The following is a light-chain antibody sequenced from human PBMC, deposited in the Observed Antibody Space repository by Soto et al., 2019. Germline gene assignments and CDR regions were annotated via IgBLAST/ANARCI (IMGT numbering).Light chain of an antibody. CDR2: DAS. CDR1: QSVSTY. Sequence: DIVLTQSPVNVSLSPGERATLSCRASQSVSTYLAWYQQKPGQAPRLLIYDASNRATDIPARFSGRGSGTDFTLTISSLEPEYFAVYYCQQRARWPSFGQGTKLEIK. CDR3: QQRARWPS. J-gene: IGKJ2*01. V-gene: IGKV3-11*01.